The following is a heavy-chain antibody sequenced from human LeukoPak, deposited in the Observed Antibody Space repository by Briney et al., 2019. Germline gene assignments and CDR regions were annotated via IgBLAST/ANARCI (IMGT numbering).Heavy chain of an antibody. V-gene: IGHV3-66*01. CDR3: ARDPDDYGDHEGQY. CDR1: GFTVSSNY. J-gene: IGHJ4*02. CDR2: IYTDGNT. D-gene: IGHD4-17*01. Sequence: GGSLRLSCAASGFTVSSNYMSWVRQAPGKGLEWVSVIYTDGNTYYADSVKGRFIISRDNSKNTLYLQMNSLRAEDTAVYYCARDPDDYGDHEGQYWGQGTLVTVSS.